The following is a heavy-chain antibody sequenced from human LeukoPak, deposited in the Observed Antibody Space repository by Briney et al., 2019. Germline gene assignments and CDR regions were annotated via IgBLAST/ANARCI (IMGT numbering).Heavy chain of an antibody. V-gene: IGHV3-48*01. CDR3: ARSTLTSGGIDY. Sequence: GGSLRLSCVDSGFAFTPYTMNWVRQAPGKGLEWISFITTSSSTIYYADSVRGRFTTSRDNAKSSLYLQMNSLRAEDSAVYYCARSTLTSGGIDYWGQGTLVTVSS. D-gene: IGHD4-17*01. CDR2: ITTSSSTI. J-gene: IGHJ4*02. CDR1: GFAFTPYT.